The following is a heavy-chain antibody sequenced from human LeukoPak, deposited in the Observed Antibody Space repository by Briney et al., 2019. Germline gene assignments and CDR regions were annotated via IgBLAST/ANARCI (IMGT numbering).Heavy chain of an antibody. CDR2: ISSSGSTI. J-gene: IGHJ6*03. Sequence: PGGSLRLSCAASGFTFSSYEMNSVRQAPGKGLEWVSYISSSGSTIYYADSVKGRFTISRDNAKNSLYLQMNSLRAEDTAVYYCARVGGGYDLSKYYYYYYMDVWGKGTTVTISS. V-gene: IGHV3-48*03. CDR1: GFTFSSYE. CDR3: ARVGGGYDLSKYYYYYYMDV. D-gene: IGHD5-12*01.